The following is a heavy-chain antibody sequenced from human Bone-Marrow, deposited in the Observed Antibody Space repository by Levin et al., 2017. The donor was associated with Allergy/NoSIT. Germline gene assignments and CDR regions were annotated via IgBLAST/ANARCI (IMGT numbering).Heavy chain of an antibody. D-gene: IGHD3-3*01. CDR1: GFTFSSYA. CDR3: ARDPYYDFWSASRGARAAFDI. CDR2: ISYDGSNK. J-gene: IGHJ3*02. Sequence: GGSLRLSCAASGFTFSSYAMHWVRQAPGKGLEWVAVISYDGSNKYYADSVKGRFTISRDNSKNTLYLQMNSLRAEDTAVYYCARDPYYDFWSASRGARAAFDIWGQGTMVTVSS. V-gene: IGHV3-30-3*01.